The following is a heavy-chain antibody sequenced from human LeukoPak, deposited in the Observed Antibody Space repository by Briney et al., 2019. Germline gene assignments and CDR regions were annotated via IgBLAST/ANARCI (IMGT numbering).Heavy chain of an antibody. CDR2: INHSGST. D-gene: IGHD1-14*01. CDR1: EFTIGSYW. J-gene: IGHJ4*02. V-gene: IGHV4-34*01. CDR3: VKDRGNHVTDY. Sequence: GSLRLSCAVSEFTIGSYWMSWIRQPPGKGLEWIGEINHSGSTNYNPSLKSRVTISVDTSKNQFSLKLSSLTAADTAVYYCVKDRGNHVTDYWGQGTLVTVSS.